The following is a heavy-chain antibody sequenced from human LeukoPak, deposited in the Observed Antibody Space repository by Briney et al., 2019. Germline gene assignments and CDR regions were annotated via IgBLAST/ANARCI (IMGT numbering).Heavy chain of an antibody. CDR1: GGSISSYY. J-gene: IGHJ4*02. V-gene: IGHV4-4*07. Sequence: PSETLSLTCTVSGGSISSYYWSWIRQPAGKGLEGIGRIYTSGSTNYNPSLKSRVTMAVDTSKNQFSLKLSSVTAADTAVYYCARAVVRGVTPDPYYFDYWGQGTLVTVSS. CDR3: ARAVVRGVTPDPYYFDY. CDR2: IYTSGST. D-gene: IGHD3-10*01.